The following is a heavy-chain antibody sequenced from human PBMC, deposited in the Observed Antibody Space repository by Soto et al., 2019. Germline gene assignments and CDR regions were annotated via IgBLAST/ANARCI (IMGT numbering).Heavy chain of an antibody. V-gene: IGHV1-69*06. CDR3: DYESRGYYHL. CDR1: GGTVSSYA. Sequence: RASVKVSCKASGGTVSSYAISWVRQAPGQGLEWMGGIIPIFGTANYAQKFQGRVTITADKSPSTAYMQLSSLRSEETAVYYCDYESRGYYHLWGQGPPVTASS. D-gene: IGHD3-22*01. CDR2: IIPIFGTA. J-gene: IGHJ5*02.